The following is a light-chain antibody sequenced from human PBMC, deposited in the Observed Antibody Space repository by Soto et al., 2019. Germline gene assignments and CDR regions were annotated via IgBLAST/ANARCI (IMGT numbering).Light chain of an antibody. Sequence: DIQMTQSPSTLSGSVGDRVTITCRASQTISSWLAWYQQKPGKAPKLLIYKASTLKSGVPSRFSGSGSGTEFTLTISSLQPDDFATYYCLQYNSYPLTFGQGTKVDIK. CDR1: QTISSW. CDR2: KAS. V-gene: IGKV1-5*03. CDR3: LQYNSYPLT. J-gene: IGKJ1*01.